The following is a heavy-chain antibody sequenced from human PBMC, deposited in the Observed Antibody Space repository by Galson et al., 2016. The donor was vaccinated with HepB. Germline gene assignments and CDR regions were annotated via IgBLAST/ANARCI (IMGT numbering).Heavy chain of an antibody. Sequence: SVKVSCKASGYTFTSFGIRWVRQAPGQGLEWIGWVSPYNRDTYYVQTFQDRLSMTTDRSTSSALMELTSLSSDDTAVYYCARDRGDRGWLEAIDFWGQGTMVTVSS. V-gene: IGHV1-18*01. CDR3: ARDRGDRGWLEAIDF. J-gene: IGHJ3*01. D-gene: IGHD2-15*01. CDR2: VSPYNRDT. CDR1: GYTFTSFG.